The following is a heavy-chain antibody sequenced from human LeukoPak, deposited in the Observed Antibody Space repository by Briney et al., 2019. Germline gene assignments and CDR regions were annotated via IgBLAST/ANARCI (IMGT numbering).Heavy chain of an antibody. J-gene: IGHJ3*02. D-gene: IGHD6-6*01. CDR3: ASYSSSSSGAFDI. CDR2: IYHSGST. Sequence: PSETLSLTCTVSGYSTSSGYYWGWIRQPPGKGLEWIGSIYHSGSTYYNPSLKSRVTISVDTSKNQFSLKLSSVTAADTAVYYCASYSSSSSGAFDIWGQGTMVTVSS. CDR1: GYSTSSGYY. V-gene: IGHV4-38-2*02.